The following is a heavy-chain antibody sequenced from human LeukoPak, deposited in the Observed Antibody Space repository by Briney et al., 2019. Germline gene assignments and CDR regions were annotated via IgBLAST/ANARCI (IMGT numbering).Heavy chain of an antibody. Sequence: GGSLRLSCAASGFTFSSYGMHWVRQAPGKGLEWVAVISYDGSNKYYADSVKGRFTISRDNSKNTRYLQMNSLRAEDTAVYYCAKAHPQGYYDFWRRGLYFDYWGQGTLVTVSS. CDR1: GFTFSSYG. CDR3: AKAHPQGYYDFWRRGLYFDY. V-gene: IGHV3-30*18. D-gene: IGHD3-3*01. CDR2: ISYDGSNK. J-gene: IGHJ4*02.